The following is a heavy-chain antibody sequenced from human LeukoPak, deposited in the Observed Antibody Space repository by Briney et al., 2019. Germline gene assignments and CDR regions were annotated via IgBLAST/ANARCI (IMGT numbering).Heavy chain of an antibody. J-gene: IGHJ4*02. CDR2: FDPEDGET. V-gene: IGHV1-24*01. CDR3: ATIPGRWEPLTPTGDYYFDY. D-gene: IGHD1-26*01. Sequence: ASVKVSCKVSGYTLTELSMHWVRQAPGKGLEWMGGFDPEDGETIYAQKFQGRVTMTEDTSTDTAYMELSSLRSEDTVVYYRATIPGRWEPLTPTGDYYFDYWGQGTLVTVSS. CDR1: GYTLTELS.